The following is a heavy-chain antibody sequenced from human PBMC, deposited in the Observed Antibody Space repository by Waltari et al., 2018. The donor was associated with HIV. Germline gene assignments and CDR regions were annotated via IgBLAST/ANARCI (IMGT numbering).Heavy chain of an antibody. CDR1: GYTFTSDD. CDR3: ARGRIYNYGDAHHFDL. CDR2: VRPNSGNT. D-gene: IGHD3-10*01. Sequence: QVQLVQSGAEVKKPGASVKISCTASGYTFTSDDINWLRQATGQGLEWMGRVRPNSGNTESSQKCQGRVTMTRNISMDTDYMELSSLMSDDTAVYYCARGRIYNYGDAHHFDLWGQGTPVTISA. V-gene: IGHV1-8*01. J-gene: IGHJ4*02.